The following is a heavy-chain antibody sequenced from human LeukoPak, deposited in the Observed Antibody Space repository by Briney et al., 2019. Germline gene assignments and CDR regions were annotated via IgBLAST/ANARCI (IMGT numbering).Heavy chain of an antibody. CDR1: GGSFSGYY. Sequence: SETLSLTCAVYGGSFSGYYWSWIRQPPGKGLEWIGEINHSGSTNYNPSLKSRVTISVDTSKNQFSLKLSSVTAADTAVYYCASKQWLAPHFDYWGQGTPVTVSS. D-gene: IGHD6-19*01. V-gene: IGHV4-34*01. CDR2: INHSGST. CDR3: ASKQWLAPHFDY. J-gene: IGHJ4*02.